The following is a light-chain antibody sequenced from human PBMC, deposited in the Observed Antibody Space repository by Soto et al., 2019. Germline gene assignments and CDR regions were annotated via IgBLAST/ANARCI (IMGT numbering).Light chain of an antibody. CDR1: QSISSW. CDR2: DAS. CDR3: QKYNSYPTT. V-gene: IGKV1-5*01. J-gene: IGKJ1*01. Sequence: DIQMTQAPSTLSSSVVDIVTITCRASQSISSWLAWYQQKSGKAPKLLIYDASSLESGVPSRFSGSGSGTEFTLTISSLQPDDFATYYCQKYNSYPTTFGQGTKVDTK.